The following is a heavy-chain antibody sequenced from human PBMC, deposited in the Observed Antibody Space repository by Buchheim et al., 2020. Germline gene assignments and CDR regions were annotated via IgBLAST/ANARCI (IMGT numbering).Heavy chain of an antibody. Sequence: EVQLLESGGGLVQPGGSVRLSCVGSGYTFSNYAMSWVRQAPGKGLEWVSAISSGAGGIKYADSVKGRFTIYRDNSRHTMYLQMNSLTAEDTAIYYCAKDGYSSGWGFDYWGQGTL. D-gene: IGHD6-19*01. CDR1: GYTFSNYA. V-gene: IGHV3-23*01. CDR3: AKDGYSSGWGFDY. CDR2: ISSGAGGI. J-gene: IGHJ4*02.